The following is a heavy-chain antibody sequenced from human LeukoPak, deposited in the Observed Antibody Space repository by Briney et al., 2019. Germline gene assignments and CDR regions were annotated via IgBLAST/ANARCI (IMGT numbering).Heavy chain of an antibody. Sequence: GGSLRLSCAASGFTLSSHWMSWVRQAPGKGLEWVAVIWFDGNNKYYADSVKGRFTISRDNSKNTLYLQMNSLRAEDTAVYYCARDRRTYGSGSYLTGFDYWGQGILVTVSS. D-gene: IGHD3-10*01. V-gene: IGHV3-33*08. CDR2: IWFDGNNK. CDR3: ARDRRTYGSGSYLTGFDY. CDR1: GFTLSSHW. J-gene: IGHJ4*02.